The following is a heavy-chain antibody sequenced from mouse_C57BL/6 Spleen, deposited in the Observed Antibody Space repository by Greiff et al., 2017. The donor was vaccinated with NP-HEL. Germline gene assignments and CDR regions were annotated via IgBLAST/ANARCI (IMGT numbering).Heavy chain of an antibody. CDR1: GYAFTNYL. V-gene: IGHV1-54*01. CDR3: ARRGFDY. Sequence: QVQLQQSGAELVRPGTSVTVSCKASGYAFTNYLIEWVKQRPGQGLEWIGVINPGSGGTNYTEKFKGKAILTADKSSSTAYMQLSSLTSEDSAVYFCARRGFDYWGQGTTLSVSS. CDR2: INPGSGGT. J-gene: IGHJ2*01.